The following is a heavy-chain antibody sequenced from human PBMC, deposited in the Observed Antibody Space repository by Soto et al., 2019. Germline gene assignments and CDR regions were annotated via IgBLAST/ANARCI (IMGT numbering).Heavy chain of an antibody. D-gene: IGHD3-22*01. V-gene: IGHV1-18*01. J-gene: IGHJ4*02. CDR3: ARGPTDYYDNSGDYFLDY. CDR2: ISTYNGNT. Sequence: QVQLVQSGAEVNKPGASVKVSCKASGYTFTTYGMSWVRQAPGQGLDWMGWISTYNGNTKYAERLQGRVTMTTDTTTSTGYMELRRLRSDDTAVYYCARGPTDYYDNSGDYFLDYWGQGTLVTVSS. CDR1: GYTFTTYG.